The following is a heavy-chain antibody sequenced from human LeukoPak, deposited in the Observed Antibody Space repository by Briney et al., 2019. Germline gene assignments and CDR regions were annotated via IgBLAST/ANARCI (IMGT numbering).Heavy chain of an antibody. CDR3: ARDRFSRDDSSGYEGFAFDI. CDR1: GGTFSSYA. CDR2: IIPILGTA. J-gene: IGHJ3*02. Sequence: SVKVSCKASGGTFSSYAISWVRQAPGQGLEWMGGIIPILGTANYAQKFQGRVTITADESTSTAYMELSSLRSEDTAVYYCARDRFSRDDSSGYEGFAFDIWGQGTMVTVSS. V-gene: IGHV1-69*13. D-gene: IGHD3-22*01.